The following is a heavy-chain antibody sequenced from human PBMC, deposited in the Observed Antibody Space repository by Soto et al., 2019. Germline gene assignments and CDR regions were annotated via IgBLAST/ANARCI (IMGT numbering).Heavy chain of an antibody. CDR2: IYWDDDK. CDR3: ARTHNGEYEDFDY. J-gene: IGHJ4*02. Sequence: QITLKESGPTLVRPTQTLTLTCTVSGFSLSTTGLGVGWIRQPPGKALEWLVLIYWDDDKRYSPSLKSRLSXTXDXFKNQVVLTMTNVDPVDTATYYCARTHNGEYEDFDYWGRGILVTVSS. V-gene: IGHV2-5*02. D-gene: IGHD2-8*01. CDR1: GFSLSTTGLG.